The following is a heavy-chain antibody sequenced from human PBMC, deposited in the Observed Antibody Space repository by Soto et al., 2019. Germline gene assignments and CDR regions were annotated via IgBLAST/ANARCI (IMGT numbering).Heavy chain of an antibody. V-gene: IGHV4-4*02. CDR3: ARRGGGQPDY. CDR1: GGSISSSYW. J-gene: IGHJ4*02. CDR2: IYQSKTT. D-gene: IGHD2-15*01. Sequence: QVQLQESGPGLVKPSGTLSLTCAVSGGSISSSYWWSWVRQPPGKGLEWIGEIYQSKTTNYYPSLKSRVTISVDKSKNQFALNLSSVTAADTDVYYCARRGGGQPDYWGQGTLVTVSS.